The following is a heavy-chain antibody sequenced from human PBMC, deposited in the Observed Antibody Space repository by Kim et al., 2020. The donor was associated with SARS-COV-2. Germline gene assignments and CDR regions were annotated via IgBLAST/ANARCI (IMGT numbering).Heavy chain of an antibody. D-gene: IGHD3-16*01. CDR1: GYSLTNYW. CDR2: IYPSDSDT. V-gene: IGHV5-51*01. CDR3: ARRLGDTYWYFDL. Sequence: GESLKISCKCSGYSLTNYWIAWVRQMPGKGLECVGFIYPSDSDTRYSPSFQGQVTISADKSISTAYLQWSSLKASDSAIYYCARRLGDTYWYFDLLGRGTLVTVSS. J-gene: IGHJ2*01.